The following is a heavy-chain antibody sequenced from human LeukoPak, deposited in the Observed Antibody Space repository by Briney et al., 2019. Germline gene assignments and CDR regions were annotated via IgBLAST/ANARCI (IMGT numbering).Heavy chain of an antibody. CDR2: INHSGST. Sequence: SETLSLTCTVSGGSISSGGYYWSWIRQPPGKGLEWIGEINHSGSTNYNPSLKSRVTISVDTSKNQFSLKLSSVTAADTAVYYCARLCRDWGYCSSTWGQGTLVTVSS. CDR1: GGSISSGGYY. D-gene: IGHD2-2*01. V-gene: IGHV4-39*07. J-gene: IGHJ5*02. CDR3: ARLCRDWGYCSST.